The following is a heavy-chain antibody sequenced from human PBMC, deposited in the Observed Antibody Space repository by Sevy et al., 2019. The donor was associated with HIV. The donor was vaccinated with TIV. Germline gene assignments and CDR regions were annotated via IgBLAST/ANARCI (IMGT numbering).Heavy chain of an antibody. CDR1: GFTFSSYS. Sequence: GSLRLSCAASGFTFSSYSMNWVRQAPGKGLEWVSYISSSSTIYYADSVKGRFTISRDNAKNSLYLQMNSLRDEDTAVYYCARDRGYYDSSGYGDDAFDIWGQGTMVTVSS. V-gene: IGHV3-48*02. CDR3: ARDRGYYDSSGYGDDAFDI. D-gene: IGHD3-22*01. CDR2: ISSSSTI. J-gene: IGHJ3*02.